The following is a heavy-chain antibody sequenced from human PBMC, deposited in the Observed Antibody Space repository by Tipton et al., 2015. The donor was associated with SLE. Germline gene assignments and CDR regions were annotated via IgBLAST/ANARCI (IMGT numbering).Heavy chain of an antibody. J-gene: IGHJ3*02. D-gene: IGHD4-23*01. CDR1: GGSISSSSYY. V-gene: IGHV4-39*01. Sequence: TLSLTCTVSGGSISSSSYYWGWIRQPPGKGLEWIGSIYYSGSTYYNPSLKLSSVTAADTAVYYCARAPMPDVWVVTPGAFDIWGQGTMVTVSS. CDR3: I. CDR2: IYYSGST.